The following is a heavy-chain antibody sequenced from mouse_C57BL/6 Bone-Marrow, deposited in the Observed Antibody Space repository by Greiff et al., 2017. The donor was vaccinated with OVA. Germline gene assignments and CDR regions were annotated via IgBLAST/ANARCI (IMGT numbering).Heavy chain of an antibody. CDR3: ARRYYGSSGWYFDV. V-gene: IGHV1-55*01. CDR1: GYTFTSYW. CDR2: IYPGSGST. D-gene: IGHD1-1*01. Sequence: QVQLQQPGAELVKPGASVKMSCKASGYTFTSYWITWVKQRPGQGLEWIGDIYPGSGSTNYNEKFKSKATLTVDTSSSTAYMQLSSLTSEDSAVYYCARRYYGSSGWYFDVWGTGTTVTVSS. J-gene: IGHJ1*03.